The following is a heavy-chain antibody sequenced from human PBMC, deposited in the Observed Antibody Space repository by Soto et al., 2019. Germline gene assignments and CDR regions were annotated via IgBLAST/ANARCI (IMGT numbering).Heavy chain of an antibody. CDR1: NAYISSTYGW. Sequence: LSLDCTITNAYISSTYGWWSWIRQFPDKGLEWIGHIYNGGSTYNNPSLTSRVTISVDTSKNQFSLQLRSVTAADTAVYYCSRGPSGDKVDFWGQGTLVTVS. V-gene: IGHV4-30-4*01. CDR2: IYNGGST. CDR3: SRGPSGDKVDF. D-gene: IGHD7-27*01. J-gene: IGHJ4*02.